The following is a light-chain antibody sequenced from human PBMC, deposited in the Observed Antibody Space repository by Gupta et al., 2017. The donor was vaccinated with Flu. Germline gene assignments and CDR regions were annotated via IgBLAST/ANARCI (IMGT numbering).Light chain of an antibody. CDR2: SNN. Sequence: QSVLTQPPSASGTPRAEGHHLLFWKQLQHRSNPVNWYQHLPGTAPTLLIYSNNQRPLGVPGRFSGSKSDTSASLAITGLQSEDEADYSCAAWDDKLSGVLFGGGTKLTVL. CDR1: LQHRSNP. CDR3: AAWDDKLSGVL. V-gene: IGLV1-44*01. J-gene: IGLJ2*01.